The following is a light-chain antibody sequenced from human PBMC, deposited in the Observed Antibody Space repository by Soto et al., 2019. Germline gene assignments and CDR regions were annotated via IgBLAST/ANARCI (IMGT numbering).Light chain of an antibody. CDR3: QQYDTLPPT. J-gene: IGKJ3*01. CDR1: QDISNY. CDR2: DAS. V-gene: IGKV1-33*01. Sequence: DIQMTQSPSSLSASVGDRVTITCQASQDISNYLNWYQQKPGKAPKLLMSDASILETGVPSRFSGSGSGTDFTFTISGLQPEDIATYYCQQYDTLPPTLGPGTKVDLK.